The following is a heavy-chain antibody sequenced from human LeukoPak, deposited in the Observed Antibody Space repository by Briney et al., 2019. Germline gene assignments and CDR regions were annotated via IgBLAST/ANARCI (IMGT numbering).Heavy chain of an antibody. CDR1: GGSISNSSYY. J-gene: IGHJ4*02. Sequence: SETLSLTCTVSGGSISNSSYYWGWIRQPPGKGLEWIGSIYYSGTTYYNPSLKSRVTISVDTSKNQFSLRLSSVTAADTAVYLCARGHHYYFDSSGYPLYYFDYWGQGTLVTVSS. V-gene: IGHV4-39*07. CDR3: ARGHHYYFDSSGYPLYYFDY. D-gene: IGHD3-22*01. CDR2: IYYSGTT.